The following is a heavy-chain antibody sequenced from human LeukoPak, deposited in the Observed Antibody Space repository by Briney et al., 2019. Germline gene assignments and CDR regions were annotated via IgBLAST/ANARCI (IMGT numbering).Heavy chain of an antibody. CDR2: IIPIFGTA. CDR3: AREHGDLEVHFDY. CDR1: GGTFSSYA. D-gene: IGHD4-17*01. J-gene: IGHJ4*02. V-gene: IGHV1-69*05. Sequence: ASVKVSCKASGGTFSSYAISWVRQAPGQGLEWMGGIIPIFGTANYAQKFQGRVTMTRDTSTSTVYMELSSLRSEDTAVYYCAREHGDLEVHFDYWGQGTLVTVSS.